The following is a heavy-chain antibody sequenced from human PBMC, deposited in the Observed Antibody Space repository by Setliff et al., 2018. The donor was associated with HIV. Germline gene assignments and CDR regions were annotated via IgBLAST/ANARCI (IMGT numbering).Heavy chain of an antibody. J-gene: IGHJ5*02. CDR3: ARDFKRYNSPCRFDP. Sequence: SETLSLTCTVSGGSISSATYYWNWIRQPAGKALEWSGRINTSGTTIYSPSLKSRVTISLEKSNNQFSLKLSSVTAADTAVYYCARDFKRYNSPCRFDPWGQGILVTVSS. D-gene: IGHD1-1*01. V-gene: IGHV4-61*02. CDR2: INTSGTT. CDR1: GGSISSATYY.